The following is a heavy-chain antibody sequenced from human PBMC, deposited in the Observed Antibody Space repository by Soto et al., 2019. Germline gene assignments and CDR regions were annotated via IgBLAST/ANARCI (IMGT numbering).Heavy chain of an antibody. CDR3: ARSRQNSSDSNEGNFAS. CDR2: MYHTGST. J-gene: IGHJ4*02. V-gene: IGHV4-4*02. CDR1: GDSISSNKG. Sequence: QVQLQESGPGLVKPSGTLSLTCAVSGDSISSNKGWSWVRQPPEKGLEWIGEMYHTGSTNYNPSLKSRVPISVDKSKNQFSLKLSSVTAAGTAVYYCARSRQNSSDSNEGNFASWGRATLVTVSS. D-gene: IGHD3-22*01.